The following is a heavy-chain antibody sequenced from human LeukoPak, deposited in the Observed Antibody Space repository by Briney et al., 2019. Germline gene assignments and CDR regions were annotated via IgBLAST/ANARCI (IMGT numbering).Heavy chain of an antibody. Sequence: PGGSLRLSCAASGFTFSDYNMGWMRQAPGKGLEWVSYTRNSDSNMFYADSVKGRFTISRDNAKYSVYLQMNSLRAEDTAVYYCARRIAGDGSHAFDIWGQGTMVTVSS. CDR1: GFTFSDYN. D-gene: IGHD6-19*01. CDR2: TRNSDSNM. V-gene: IGHV3-11*01. J-gene: IGHJ3*02. CDR3: ARRIAGDGSHAFDI.